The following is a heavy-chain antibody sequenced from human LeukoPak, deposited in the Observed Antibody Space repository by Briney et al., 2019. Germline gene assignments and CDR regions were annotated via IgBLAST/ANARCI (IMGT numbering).Heavy chain of an antibody. J-gene: IGHJ4*02. CDR1: GFTFSSYW. D-gene: IGHD1-26*01. Sequence: GGSLGLSCAASGFTFSSYWMHWVRQAPGKGLVWVSRINSDGSGTIYADSVKGRFTISRDNAKNTLYLQMNSLRAEDTAVYYCARAASGSYSYDYWGQGTLVTVSS. V-gene: IGHV3-74*01. CDR3: ARAASGSYSYDY. CDR2: INSDGSGT.